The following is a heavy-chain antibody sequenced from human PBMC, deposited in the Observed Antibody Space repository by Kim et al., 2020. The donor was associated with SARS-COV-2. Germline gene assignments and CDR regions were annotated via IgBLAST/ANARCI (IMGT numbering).Heavy chain of an antibody. CDR3: AKSGQLDY. Sequence: GGSLRLSCAASGFTFSNSPMSWVRQDPGKGLEWVSTIDGRGATTYYPGSVKGRFTISRDNSKNTLYLQMNNLRAEDTAVYFCAKSGQLDYWGQGTLVTVSS. J-gene: IGHJ4*02. D-gene: IGHD5-12*01. V-gene: IGHV3-23*01. CDR1: GFTFSNSP. CDR2: IDGRGATT.